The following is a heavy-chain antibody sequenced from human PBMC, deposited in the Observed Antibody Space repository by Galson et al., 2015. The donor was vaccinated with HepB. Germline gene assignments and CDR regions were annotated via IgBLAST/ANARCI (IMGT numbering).Heavy chain of an antibody. CDR3: ARDAPRVVATSTGWFDP. D-gene: IGHD5-12*01. CDR1: GYTFTSYG. CDR2: ISAYNGNT. V-gene: IGHV1-18*01. J-gene: IGHJ5*02. Sequence: SVKVSCKASGYTFTSYGISWVRQAPGQGLEWMGWISAYNGNTNYAQKLQGRVTMTTDTSTSTAYMELRSLRSDDTAVYYCARDAPRVVATSTGWFDPWGQGTLVTVSS.